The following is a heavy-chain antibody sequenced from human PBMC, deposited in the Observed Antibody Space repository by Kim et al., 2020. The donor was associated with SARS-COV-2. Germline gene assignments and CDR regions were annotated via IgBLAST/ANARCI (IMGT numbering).Heavy chain of an antibody. CDR3: ARDLGH. Sequence: SAGSSTNCADSVKGRFRISRDNAKNTLYLQMNSLRAEDTAVYYCARDLGHWGQGTLVTVSS. J-gene: IGHJ4*02. V-gene: IGHV3-74*01. CDR2: SAGSST.